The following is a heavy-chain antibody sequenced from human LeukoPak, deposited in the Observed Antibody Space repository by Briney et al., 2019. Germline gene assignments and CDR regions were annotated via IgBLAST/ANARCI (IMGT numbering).Heavy chain of an antibody. Sequence: SETLSLTCTVSGYSISSGYYGGWIRQPPGKGLEWIGSIHHSGSTYYNPSLKSRVTISVDTSKNLFSLNMSSVTAADTAVYYCARLIYCSGGNCNLGYFDYWGQGTLVTVSS. D-gene: IGHD2-15*01. CDR2: IHHSGST. J-gene: IGHJ4*02. V-gene: IGHV4-38-2*02. CDR1: GYSISSGYY. CDR3: ARLIYCSGGNCNLGYFDY.